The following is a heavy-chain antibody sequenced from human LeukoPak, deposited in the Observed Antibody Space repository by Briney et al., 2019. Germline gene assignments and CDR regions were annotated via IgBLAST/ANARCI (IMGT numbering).Heavy chain of an antibody. CDR3: VSTGSLLDY. D-gene: IGHD3-10*01. Sequence: GGSLRLSCAASGFTVSSNYMSWVRQAPGKGLEWVSVIYSGGSTYYADSVKGRFTISRDNAKNSLYLQMNSLRVEDTAVYYCVSTGSLLDYWGQGVLVTVSS. V-gene: IGHV3-66*01. CDR2: IYSGGST. J-gene: IGHJ4*02. CDR1: GFTVSSNY.